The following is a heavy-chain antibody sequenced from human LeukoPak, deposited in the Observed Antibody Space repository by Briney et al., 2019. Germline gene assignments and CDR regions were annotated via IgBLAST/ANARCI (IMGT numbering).Heavy chain of an antibody. Sequence: SETLSLTCAVSGGSISSGGYSWSWIRQPPGKGLEWIGYIYHSGSTYYNPSLKSRVTISVDRSKNQFSLKLSPVTAADTAVYYCALSGYSYGLDYWGQGTLVTVSS. CDR3: ALSGYSYGLDY. V-gene: IGHV4-30-2*01. D-gene: IGHD5-18*01. CDR2: IYHSGST. CDR1: GGSISSGGYS. J-gene: IGHJ4*02.